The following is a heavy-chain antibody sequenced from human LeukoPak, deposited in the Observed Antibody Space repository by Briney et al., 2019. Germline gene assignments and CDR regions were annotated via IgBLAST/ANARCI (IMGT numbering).Heavy chain of an antibody. V-gene: IGHV4-31*03. D-gene: IGHD6-13*01. CDR3: ARDLAAAETHAFDI. CDR2: IYYSGST. Sequence: SETLSLTCTVSGGPISSGGYFWTWIRQHPGKGLEWIGYIYYSGSTYYNPSLKSRVTISVDTSKNQFSLKLSSVTAADTAVYYCARDLAAAETHAFDIWGQGTMVTVSS. J-gene: IGHJ3*02. CDR1: GGPISSGGYF.